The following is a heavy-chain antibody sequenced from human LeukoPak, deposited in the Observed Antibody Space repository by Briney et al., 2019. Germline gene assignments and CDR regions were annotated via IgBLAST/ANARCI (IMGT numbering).Heavy chain of an antibody. CDR3: ARAGSSSRWVNDY. V-gene: IGHV1-2*02. Sequence: GASVKVSCKASGYTFTGYYMHWVRQAPGQGLEWMGWINPSSGGTNYAQKFQGRVTMTRDTSISTAYMELSRLRSDDTAVYYCARAGSSSRWVNDYWGQGTLVTVSS. CDR2: INPSSGGT. J-gene: IGHJ4*02. CDR1: GYTFTGYY. D-gene: IGHD6-13*01.